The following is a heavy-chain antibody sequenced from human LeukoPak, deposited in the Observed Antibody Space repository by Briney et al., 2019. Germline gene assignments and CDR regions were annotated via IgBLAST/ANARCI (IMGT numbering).Heavy chain of an antibody. V-gene: IGHV3-48*01. J-gene: IGHJ4*02. CDR1: GFTFSSYS. D-gene: IGHD3-16*02. CDR2: ISSSSSTI. CDR3: AGAYDYVWGSYRPYYFDY. Sequence: GVSLRLSCAASGFTFSSYSMNWVRQAPGKGLEWVSYISSSSSTIYYADSVKGRFTISRDNAKNSLYLQMNSLRAEDTAVYYCAGAYDYVWGSYRPYYFDYWGQGTLVTVSS.